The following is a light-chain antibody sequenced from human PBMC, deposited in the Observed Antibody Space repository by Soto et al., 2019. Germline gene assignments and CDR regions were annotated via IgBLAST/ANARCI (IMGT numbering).Light chain of an antibody. Sequence: EIVLTQSPDTLSLSPGERATLSCRASQSVGSTYLAWYQQKPGQAPRLLIYGASSRATGIPDRFSGSGSGTDFTRTISRLEPEDFAVYFCQQYGNSLTFGGGTKVEIK. CDR2: GAS. CDR1: QSVGSTY. J-gene: IGKJ4*01. CDR3: QQYGNSLT. V-gene: IGKV3-20*01.